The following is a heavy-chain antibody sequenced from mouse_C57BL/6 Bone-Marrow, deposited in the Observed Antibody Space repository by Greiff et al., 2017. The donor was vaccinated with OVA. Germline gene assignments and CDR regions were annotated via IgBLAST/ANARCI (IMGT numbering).Heavy chain of an antibody. J-gene: IGHJ1*03. D-gene: IGHD1-1*01. V-gene: IGHV5-4*03. CDR3: ARHYYGSIFYWYFDV. Sequence: EVKLEESGGGLVKPGGSLKLSCAASGFTFSSYAMSWVRQTPEKRLEWVATISDGGSYTYYPDNVKGRFTISRDNAKNNLYLQMSHLKSEDTAMYYCARHYYGSIFYWYFDVWGTGTTVTVSS. CDR2: ISDGGSYT. CDR1: GFTFSSYA.